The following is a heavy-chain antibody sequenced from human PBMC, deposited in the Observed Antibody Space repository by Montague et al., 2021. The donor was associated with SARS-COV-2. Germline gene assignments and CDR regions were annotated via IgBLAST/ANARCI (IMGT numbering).Heavy chain of an antibody. CDR3: ARGTRVVGMTPGFRV. D-gene: IGHD2-21*01. CDR2: IDHSGNT. V-gene: IGHV4-34*01. CDR1: GGSFHIFS. Sequence: SETLSLTCAVYGGSFHIFSWGWIRQSPGKGLEWIGEIDHSGNTNYNPSLKSRVTIPVDTSKNQFSLNLTSVTAADTAIYYCARGTRVVGMTPGFRVWGQGTQVAISS. J-gene: IGHJ4*01.